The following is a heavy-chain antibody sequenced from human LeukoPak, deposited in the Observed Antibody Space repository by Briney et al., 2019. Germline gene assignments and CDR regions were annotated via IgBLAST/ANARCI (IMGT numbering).Heavy chain of an antibody. V-gene: IGHV3-23*01. D-gene: IGHD6-19*01. J-gene: IGHJ4*02. CDR3: AKVDSSGWSRHFDY. CDR2: ISNSADRT. Sequence: GGSLRLSCAASGFTFSSYAMTWVRQAPGKGLEWVSSISNSADRTHYADSVKGRFTISRDNSKNTLSLQMNSLRAEDTAVYYCAKVDSSGWSRHFDYWGQGTLVTVSS. CDR1: GFTFSSYA.